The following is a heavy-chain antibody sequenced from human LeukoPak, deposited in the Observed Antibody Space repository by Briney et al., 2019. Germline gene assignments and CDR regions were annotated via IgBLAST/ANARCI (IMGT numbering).Heavy chain of an antibody. V-gene: IGHV3-20*04. CDR3: ARGRGWFDP. J-gene: IGHJ5*02. CDR1: GFTFNDYG. Sequence: TGGSLRLSCAASGFTFNDYGLSWVRQAPGKGLEWVSGINWNGGTAGCADSVRGRFTISRDNAKNSLYLQMNSLRAEDTALYYCARGRGWFDPWGQGTLVTVSS. CDR2: INWNGGTA.